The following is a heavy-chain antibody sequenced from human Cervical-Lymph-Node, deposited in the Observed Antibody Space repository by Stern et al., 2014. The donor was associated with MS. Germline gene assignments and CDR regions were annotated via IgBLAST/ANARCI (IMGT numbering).Heavy chain of an antibody. V-gene: IGHV4-61*02. J-gene: IGHJ5*02. CDR3: ATTRWDLFTWNWFDP. CDR1: GGSISSSGYY. CDR2: IHDSGSS. D-gene: IGHD1-26*01. Sequence: QVQLVQSGPGLVKPSQTLSLTCTVSGGSISSSGYYWSWIRQPADKGLEWVGRIHDSGSSYYNPSLKRRVTISMDTSTNQSSPKLTSVTAADTAVYYCATTRWDLFTWNWFDPWGQGTLVTVSS.